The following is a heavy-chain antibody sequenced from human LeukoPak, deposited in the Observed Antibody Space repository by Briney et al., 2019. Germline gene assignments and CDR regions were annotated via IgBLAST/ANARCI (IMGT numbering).Heavy chain of an antibody. CDR2: IYYSGST. J-gene: IGHJ4*02. CDR1: GGSISSGGYS. D-gene: IGHD2-2*01. Sequence: PSETLSLTCAVSGGSISSGGYSWSWIRQPPGKGLEWIGYIYYSGSTYYNPSLKSRVTISVDTSKNQFPLKLSSVTAADTAVYYCARYCSSTSCSGDENWGQGTLVTVSS. V-gene: IGHV4-30-4*07. CDR3: ARYCSSTSCSGDEN.